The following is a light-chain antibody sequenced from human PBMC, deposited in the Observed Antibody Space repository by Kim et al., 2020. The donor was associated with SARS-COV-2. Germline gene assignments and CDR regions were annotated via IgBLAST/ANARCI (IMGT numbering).Light chain of an antibody. CDR3: QKYDRAPWT. CDR2: AAS. Sequence: IQMTQSPSSLSASVGDRVTITCRASQGISNSLAWYQQNPGKVPRLLIYAASALQSGVPSRFSGSGSGTDFTLTISSLQPEDVATYYCQKYDRAPWTFGQGTKVDIK. V-gene: IGKV1-27*01. J-gene: IGKJ1*01. CDR1: QGISNS.